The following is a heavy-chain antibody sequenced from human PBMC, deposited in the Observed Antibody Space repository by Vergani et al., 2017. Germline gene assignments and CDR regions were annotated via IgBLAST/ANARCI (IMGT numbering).Heavy chain of an antibody. CDR3: ARGSLLRGSCYKPLFDY. CDR1: GGSINSHNYY. Sequence: QVQLQESGPGLVKPSQTLSLTCTVSGGSINSHNYYWSWIRQPAGKGLGWIGRIHTSGSTNYNPSLKSRVTMSEDTSKNQFSLNLTSVTAADTAVYFFARGSLLRGSCYKPLFDYCLRRVMVAVSS. CDR2: IHTSGST. J-gene: IGHJ4*02. D-gene: IGHD2-15*01. V-gene: IGHV4-61*02.